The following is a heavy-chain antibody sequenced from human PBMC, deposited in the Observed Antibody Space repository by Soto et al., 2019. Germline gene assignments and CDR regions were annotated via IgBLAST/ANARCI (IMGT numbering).Heavy chain of an antibody. Sequence: QVQLVESGGGVVQPGRSLRLSCAASGFTFSTYAIHWVRQAPGKGLEWVALISYDGSNKYYADSVKGRFTFSRDNSKNTRYLQMNSLRAEDTAVYYCARHKRDLRFLEWSYYFDYWGQGTLVTVSS. D-gene: IGHD3-3*01. V-gene: IGHV3-30-3*01. CDR1: GFTFSTYA. CDR2: ISYDGSNK. CDR3: ARHKRDLRFLEWSYYFDY. J-gene: IGHJ4*02.